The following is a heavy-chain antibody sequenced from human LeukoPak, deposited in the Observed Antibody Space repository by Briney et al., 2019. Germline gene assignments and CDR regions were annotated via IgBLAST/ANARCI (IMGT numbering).Heavy chain of an antibody. Sequence: GGSLRLSCAASGFTFSSYAMSWIRQAPGKGLEWVSAISGSGGSTYYADSVKGRFTISRDNSKNTLYLQMNSLRAEDTAVYYCAKIQEYCSGGSCYWVFAYWGQGTLVTVSS. D-gene: IGHD2-15*01. V-gene: IGHV3-23*01. CDR1: GFTFSSYA. CDR3: AKIQEYCSGGSCYWVFAY. CDR2: ISGSGGST. J-gene: IGHJ4*02.